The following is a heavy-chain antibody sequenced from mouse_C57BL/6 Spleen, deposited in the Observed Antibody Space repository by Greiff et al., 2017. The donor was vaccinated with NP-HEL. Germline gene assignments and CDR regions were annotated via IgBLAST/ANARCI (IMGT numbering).Heavy chain of an antibody. CDR2: ISDGGSYT. V-gene: IGHV5-4*03. CDR1: GFTFSSYA. D-gene: IGHD1-1*01. CDR3: ARGGGYYGSSPADY. J-gene: IGHJ2*01. Sequence: EVKLMESGGGLVKPGGSLKLSCAASGFTFSSYAMSWVRQTPEKRLEWVATISDGGSYTYYPDNVKGRFTISRDNAKNNLYLQMSHLKSEDTAMYYCARGGGYYGSSPADYWGQGTTLTVSS.